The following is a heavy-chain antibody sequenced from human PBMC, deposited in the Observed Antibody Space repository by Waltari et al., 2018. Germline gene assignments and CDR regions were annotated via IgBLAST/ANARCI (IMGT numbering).Heavy chain of an antibody. V-gene: IGHV4-59*08. J-gene: IGHJ3*02. CDR3: ATHSSGWSNDAFDI. CDR2: IYYSGST. CDR1: GGSISSYY. Sequence: QVQLQESGPGLVKPSETLSLTCTVSGGSISSYYLSWIRQPPGKGLEWIGYIYYSGSTNYNPSLKSRVTISVDTSKNQFSLKLSSVTAADTAVYYCATHSSGWSNDAFDIWGQGTMVTVSS. D-gene: IGHD6-19*01.